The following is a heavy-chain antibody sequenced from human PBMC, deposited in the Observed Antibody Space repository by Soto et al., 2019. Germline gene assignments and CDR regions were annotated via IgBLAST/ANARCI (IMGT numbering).Heavy chain of an antibody. J-gene: IGHJ6*02. Sequence: QVQLVQSGAEVKKPGASVKVSCKASGYTFTSYGISWVRQAPGQGLEWMGWISAYNGNTNYAQKRQGRVTMTTDTSTSTAYVELRRLRSDDSAVYYCARDYDIVTGYRIKSYYDGMDVWGQGTTVTVSS. CDR1: GYTFTSYG. CDR3: ARDYDIVTGYRIKSYYDGMDV. D-gene: IGHD3-9*01. V-gene: IGHV1-18*04. CDR2: ISAYNGNT.